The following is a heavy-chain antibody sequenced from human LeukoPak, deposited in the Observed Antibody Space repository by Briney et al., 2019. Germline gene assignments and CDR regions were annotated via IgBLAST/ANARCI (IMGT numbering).Heavy chain of an antibody. CDR2: INPNSGGT. D-gene: IGHD3-3*01. CDR1: GYTFTGYY. CDR3: AIIDFWSGYYWDY. V-gene: IGHV1-2*02. Sequence: ASVKVSFKASGYTFTGYYMHWVRQAPGQGLEWMGWINPNSGGTNYAQKFRGRVTMTRDTSISTAYMELSRLRSDDTAVYYCAIIDFWSGYYWDYWGQGTLVTVSS. J-gene: IGHJ4*02.